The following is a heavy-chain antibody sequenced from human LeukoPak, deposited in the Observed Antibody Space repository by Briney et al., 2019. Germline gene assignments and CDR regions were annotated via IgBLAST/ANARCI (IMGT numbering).Heavy chain of an antibody. V-gene: IGHV3-66*01. J-gene: IGHJ3*02. CDR2: IYSGGST. Sequence: PGGSLRLSCAASGFTVSSCYMSWVRLAPGKGLEWVSVIYSGGSTFYADSVKGRSTISRDNSKNTLSLQMNSLRAEDTAVYYCARDLKGVVGATNVGDAFDIWGQGTMVTVSS. D-gene: IGHD1-26*01. CDR3: ARDLKGVVGATNVGDAFDI. CDR1: GFTVSSCY.